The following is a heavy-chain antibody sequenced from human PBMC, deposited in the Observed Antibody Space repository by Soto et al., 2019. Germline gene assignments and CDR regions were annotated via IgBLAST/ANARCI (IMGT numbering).Heavy chain of an antibody. CDR2: ISGSGGST. CDR3: AKDTERKGFDYGDYDCCGYFQH. Sequence: GGSLRLSCAASGFTFSSYAMSWVRQAPGKGLEWVSAISGSGGSTYYADSVKGRFTISRDNSKNTLYLQMNSLRAEDTAVYYCAKDTERKGFDYGDYDCCGYFQHWGQGTLVTVSS. D-gene: IGHD4-17*01. J-gene: IGHJ1*01. V-gene: IGHV3-23*01. CDR1: GFTFSSYA.